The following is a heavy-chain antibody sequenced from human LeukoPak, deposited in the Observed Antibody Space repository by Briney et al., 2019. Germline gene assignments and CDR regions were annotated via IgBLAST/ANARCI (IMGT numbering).Heavy chain of an antibody. CDR1: GYTFNSYD. D-gene: IGHD5-18*01. CDR2: MNPISGNT. CDR3: ARGPPIRGYRYGYDTGYYYSYSMDV. J-gene: IGHJ6*03. V-gene: IGHV1-8*01. Sequence: ASVKVSCKASGYTFNSYDINWVRQATGQGLEWMGWMNPISGNTGHAQKFQGRVAMTRDTSISTAYMELSSLRSEDTAVYYCARGPPIRGYRYGYDTGYYYSYSMDVWGKGTTVTISS.